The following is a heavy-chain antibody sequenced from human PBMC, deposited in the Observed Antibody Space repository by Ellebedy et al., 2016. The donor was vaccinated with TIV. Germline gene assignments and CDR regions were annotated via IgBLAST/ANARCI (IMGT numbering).Heavy chain of an antibody. V-gene: IGHV5-51*01. CDR1: GDGFTSHW. CDR3: VRSPSVTGVHWYFDL. D-gene: IGHD7-27*01. J-gene: IGHJ2*01. CDR2: LYPGDSDT. Sequence: GESLKISCKSFGDGFTSHWFGWVRQLRGKGLELMGALYPGDSDTRYSPSFPGQVTISADKSITTAYLQWVSLKASDPAIYYCVRSPSVTGVHWYFDLWGRGTLVTVSS.